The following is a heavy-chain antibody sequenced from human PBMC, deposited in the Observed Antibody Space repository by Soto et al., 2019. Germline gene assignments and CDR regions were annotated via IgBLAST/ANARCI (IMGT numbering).Heavy chain of an antibody. Sequence: TLSLTCAVSGGSFSDSDWWSWVRQPPGKGLEWIGEVYFDGSTNYNPSLKSRVSISVDISSNHFSLTLRSVTVADTAVYYCARDLQDRFDYWGQGKLVTVSS. V-gene: IGHV4-4*02. CDR2: VYFDGST. J-gene: IGHJ4*02. CDR1: GGSFSDSDW. CDR3: ARDLQDRFDY.